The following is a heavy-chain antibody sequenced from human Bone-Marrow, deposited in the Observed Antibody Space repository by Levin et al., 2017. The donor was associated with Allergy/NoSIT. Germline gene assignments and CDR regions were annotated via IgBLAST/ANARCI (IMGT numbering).Heavy chain of an antibody. J-gene: IGHJ5*02. CDR2: IYYSGST. CDR1: GGSISSGGYY. Sequence: SCTVSGGSISSGGYYWSWIRQHPGKGLEWIGYIYYSGSTYYNPSLKSRVTISVDTSKNQFSLKLSSVTAADTAVYYCARGELVRLSGWFDPWGQGTLVTVSS. V-gene: IGHV4-31*03. D-gene: IGHD6-6*01. CDR3: ARGELVRLSGWFDP.